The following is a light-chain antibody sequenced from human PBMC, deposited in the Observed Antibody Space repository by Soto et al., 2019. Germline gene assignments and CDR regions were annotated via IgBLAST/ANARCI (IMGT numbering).Light chain of an antibody. CDR2: DPS. Sequence: EIKMTQSPFTLSASVGERITITCRASQSVSRRLVWFQQKPGKAPKLLIYDPSSLEGGFPSRFSGRGSGTEFTLTISSLQPDDCATYYCHTYNSYSLHTFGQGTKVEI. J-gene: IGKJ2*01. CDR1: QSVSRR. CDR3: HTYNSYSLHT. V-gene: IGKV1-5*01.